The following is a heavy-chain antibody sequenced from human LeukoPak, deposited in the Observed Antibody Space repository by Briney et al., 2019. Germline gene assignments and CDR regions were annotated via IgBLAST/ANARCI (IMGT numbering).Heavy chain of an antibody. Sequence: GGSLRLSCAGSGFTVSSNHMSWVRQAPGKGLEWVSIIYSGGSTYYADSVKGRFTISRDNSKNTLYLEVNSLRADDTAVYYCARGPGLAMGKGYFDYCGQGTLVTVSS. V-gene: IGHV3-53*05. J-gene: IGHJ4*02. D-gene: IGHD6-19*01. CDR3: ARGPGLAMGKGYFDY. CDR1: GFTVSSNH. CDR2: IYSGGST.